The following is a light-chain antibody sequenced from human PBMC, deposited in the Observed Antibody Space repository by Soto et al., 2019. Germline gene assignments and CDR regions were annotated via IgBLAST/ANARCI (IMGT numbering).Light chain of an antibody. CDR3: QQVNNFPLT. Sequence: DIPMTQSPSTLSASVGVRVTITCRASQSVRNWLAWYLQSPGTAPKLLIYQASTLESGVPSRFSGSGFGTDFTLTISSLQPEDFATYYCQQVNNFPLTFGGGTEVEI. J-gene: IGKJ4*01. V-gene: IGKV1-5*03. CDR1: QSVRNW. CDR2: QAS.